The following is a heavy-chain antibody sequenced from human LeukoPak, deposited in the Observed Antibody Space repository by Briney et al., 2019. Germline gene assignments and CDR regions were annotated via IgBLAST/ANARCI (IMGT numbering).Heavy chain of an antibody. CDR2: ITTSSQV. CDR1: GLTFTRYS. J-gene: IGHJ4*02. Sequence: GSLRLSCGASGLTFTRYSMNWVRQAPGKGLEWVSYITTSSQVYYADSVKGRFSISRDNAKNSLYLQMDSLRAEDTAVYYCASIWSGSLDYWGQGTLVTVSS. V-gene: IGHV3-21*01. D-gene: IGHD3-3*01. CDR3: ASIWSGSLDY.